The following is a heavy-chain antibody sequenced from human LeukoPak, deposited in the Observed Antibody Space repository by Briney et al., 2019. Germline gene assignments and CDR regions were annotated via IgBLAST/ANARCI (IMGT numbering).Heavy chain of an antibody. Sequence: GGSLRLSCAASGFTFSSYAMSWVRQAPGEGLEWVSAISGSGGSTYYADSVKGGFTISRDNSKNTLYLQMSSLRAEDTAVYYCATTSRESGSSSYYFDYWGQGTLVTVSS. D-gene: IGHD1-26*01. V-gene: IGHV3-23*01. CDR2: ISGSGGST. J-gene: IGHJ4*02. CDR3: ATTSRESGSSSYYFDY. CDR1: GFTFSSYA.